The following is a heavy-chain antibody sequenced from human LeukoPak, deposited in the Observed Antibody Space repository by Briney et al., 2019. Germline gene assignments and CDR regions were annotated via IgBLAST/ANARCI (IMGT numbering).Heavy chain of an antibody. Sequence: GGSLRLSCAASGLTFSSHWMSWVRQAPGQGLEWVANISPDGDRENYVDSVKGRFTISRDNARNSLFLQMNSLRAEDTAVYYCSRGDPDYWGQGTLVIVSS. CDR1: GLTFSSHW. J-gene: IGHJ4*02. V-gene: IGHV3-7*01. D-gene: IGHD2-21*02. CDR3: SRGDPDY. CDR2: ISPDGDRE.